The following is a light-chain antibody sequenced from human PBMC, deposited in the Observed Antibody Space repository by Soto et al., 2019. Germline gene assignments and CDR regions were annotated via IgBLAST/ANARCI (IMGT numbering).Light chain of an antibody. J-gene: IGLJ2*01. CDR2: DVT. CDR1: SSDVGDYNY. CDR3: CSYAGSYSLV. Sequence: QSALTQPRSVSGSPGQSVTISCTGNSSDVGDYNYVSWYQQHPGKAPKLMIYDVTMRPSGVPDRFSGSKSGNTASLTISGLRAEDEADYYCCSYAGSYSLVFGGGTKLTVL. V-gene: IGLV2-11*01.